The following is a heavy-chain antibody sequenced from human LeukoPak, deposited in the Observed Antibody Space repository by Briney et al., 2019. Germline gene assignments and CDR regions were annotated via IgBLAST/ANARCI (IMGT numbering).Heavy chain of an antibody. CDR1: GFTFSSYG. D-gene: IGHD6-13*01. CDR3: ARDRIAATGPFEY. Sequence: GRSLRLSCAASGFTFSSYGIHWVRQAPGKGLEWVAVISYDGSNKYYADSVKGRFTISRDNSKNTLYLQMNSLRAEDTAVYYCARDRIAATGPFEYWGQGTLVTVSS. V-gene: IGHV3-30*19. J-gene: IGHJ4*02. CDR2: ISYDGSNK.